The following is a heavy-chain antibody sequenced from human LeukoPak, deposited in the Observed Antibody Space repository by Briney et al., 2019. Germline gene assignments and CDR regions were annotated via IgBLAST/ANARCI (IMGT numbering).Heavy chain of an antibody. J-gene: IGHJ4*02. CDR2: ISAYSGDT. CDR1: GYTFNIYG. V-gene: IGHV1-18*01. Sequence: ASVKVSCKASGYTFNIYGISWVRQAPGKGLEWMGWISAYSGDTKYAQKLQGRVTLTTDTSTSTAYMELRSLTSDDAAVYYCGRSSSGWSVDYWGQGALVTVSS. CDR3: GRSSSGWSVDY. D-gene: IGHD6-19*01.